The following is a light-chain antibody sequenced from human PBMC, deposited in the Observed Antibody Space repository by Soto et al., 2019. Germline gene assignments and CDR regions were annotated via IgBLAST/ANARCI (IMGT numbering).Light chain of an antibody. CDR1: SSDVGGYNY. Sequence: QSALTKPRSVSGTPRQSVTSSCTGTSSDVGGYNYVSWYQQHPGKAPKLIIYDVTKRASGVPYRFSASKSVNTASLTIAGFQAEDAAVYYCCSYAGSYTYVFGTGTKLTVL. V-gene: IGLV2-11*01. CDR2: DVT. J-gene: IGLJ1*01. CDR3: CSYAGSYTYV.